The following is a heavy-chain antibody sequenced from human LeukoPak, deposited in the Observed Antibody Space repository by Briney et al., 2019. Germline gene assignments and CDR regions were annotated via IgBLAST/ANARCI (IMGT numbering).Heavy chain of an antibody. V-gene: IGHV3-23*01. CDR1: GFTFSSYS. CDR3: AKDPRYCGGDCYSGGEDY. Sequence: GGSLRLSCAASGFTFSSYSMNWVRQAPGKGFEWVSAISGSGGSTYYADSVKGRFTIPRDSSKNTLYLQMNSLRAEDTAVYYCAKDPRYCGGDCYSGGEDYWGQGTLVTVSS. CDR2: ISGSGGST. D-gene: IGHD2-21*02. J-gene: IGHJ4*02.